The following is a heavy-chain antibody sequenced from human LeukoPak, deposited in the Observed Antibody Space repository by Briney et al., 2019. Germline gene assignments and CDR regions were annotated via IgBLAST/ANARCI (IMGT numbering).Heavy chain of an antibody. CDR1: GFTFSTYG. CDR3: ARAVGPFDY. D-gene: IGHD3-16*01. J-gene: IGHJ4*02. V-gene: IGHV3-33*01. CDR2: IWPDGSYK. Sequence: GGSLRLSRATSGFTFSTYGIHWVRQAPGKGLEWVAAIWPDGSYKYYADSVKGRFTISRDNSKNTVYLQMNTLRDEDTAVYYCARAVGPFDYWGQGTLVTVSS.